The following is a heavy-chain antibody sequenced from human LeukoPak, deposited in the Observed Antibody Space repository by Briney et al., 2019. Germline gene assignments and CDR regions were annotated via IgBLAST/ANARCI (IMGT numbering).Heavy chain of an antibody. Sequence: SETLSLTCTVSGGSISSSRYYWGWIRQPPGKGLEWIGRIYYSGSTYYNPSLKSRVTISVDTSKNQFSLKLSSVTAADTAVYYCARSTNWFDPWGQGTLVTVSS. J-gene: IGHJ5*02. V-gene: IGHV4-39*01. CDR2: IYYSGST. CDR3: ARSTNWFDP. CDR1: GGSISSSRYY.